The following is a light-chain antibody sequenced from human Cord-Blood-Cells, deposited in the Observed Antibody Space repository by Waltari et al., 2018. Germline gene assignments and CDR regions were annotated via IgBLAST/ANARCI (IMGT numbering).Light chain of an antibody. CDR1: QDISNY. Sequence: DIQMPQSQSSLSASVGDRVTITCQASQDISNYLNWYQQKPGKDPKLLIYDASNLETGVPSRFSGSGSGTDFTFTISSLQPEDIATYYCQQYDNLPLTFGGGTKVEIK. J-gene: IGKJ4*01. CDR3: QQYDNLPLT. CDR2: DAS. V-gene: IGKV1-33*01.